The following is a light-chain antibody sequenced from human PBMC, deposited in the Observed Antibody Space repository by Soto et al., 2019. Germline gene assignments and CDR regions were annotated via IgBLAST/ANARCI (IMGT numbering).Light chain of an antibody. J-gene: IGKJ1*01. Sequence: EIVLTQSPGTLSLSPGERATLSCRASQSVSSSFLGWYQQKPGQAPRLLIYGASSRATGIPDRFSGSGSGTDFTLTIRRLESEDFAVYYCQQYGTSPWTFGQGTKVEIK. CDR2: GAS. CDR3: QQYGTSPWT. CDR1: QSVSSSF. V-gene: IGKV3-20*01.